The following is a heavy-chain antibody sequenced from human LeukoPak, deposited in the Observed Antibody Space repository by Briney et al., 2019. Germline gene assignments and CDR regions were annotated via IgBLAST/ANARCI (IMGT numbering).Heavy chain of an antibody. J-gene: IGHJ4*02. CDR1: GYTFTGYY. CDR2: INPNSGGT. D-gene: IGHD3-22*01. V-gene: IGHV1-2*02. Sequence: ASVKVSCKASGYTFTGYYMHWVRQAPGQGLEWMGWINPNSGGTNYAQKFQGRVTMTRDTSISTAYMELSRLRSDDTAVYYCARVATYYYDSSGYPYYFDYWGQGTLVTVSS. CDR3: ARVATYYYDSSGYPYYFDY.